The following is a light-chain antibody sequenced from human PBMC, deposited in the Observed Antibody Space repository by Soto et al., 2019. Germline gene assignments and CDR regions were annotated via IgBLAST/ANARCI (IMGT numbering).Light chain of an antibody. Sequence: IPMTQSPSTLSASVGDRVSITCRASQTIFSWLAWYQQKPGKAPKLLIYKASSLESGVPSRYSGSGSGTEFTLTISGLQPDDFATYYCQQYNSYPYSFSQGTKLEIK. V-gene: IGKV1-5*03. CDR1: QTIFSW. CDR2: KAS. CDR3: QQYNSYPYS. J-gene: IGKJ2*03.